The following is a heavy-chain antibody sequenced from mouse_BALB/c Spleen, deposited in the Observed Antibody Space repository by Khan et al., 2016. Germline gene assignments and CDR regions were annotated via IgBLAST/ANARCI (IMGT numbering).Heavy chain of an antibody. CDR2: ISYSVST. CDR3: ARSLLAWFAY. D-gene: IGHD2-1*01. Sequence: EVQLQESGPGLVKPSQSLSLTCTVTGYSITSDYAWNWIRQFPGNNLEWMGYISYSVSTRYNPSPKSRISITRDTSKNQFFLQLKSVTTEDTATYYCARSLLAWFAYWGQGTLVTVSA. CDR1: GYSITSDYA. J-gene: IGHJ3*01. V-gene: IGHV3-2*02.